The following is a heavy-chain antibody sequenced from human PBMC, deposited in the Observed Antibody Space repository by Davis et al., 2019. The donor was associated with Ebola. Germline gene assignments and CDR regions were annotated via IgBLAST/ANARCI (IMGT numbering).Heavy chain of an antibody. Sequence: SETLSLTCTVSGGSISSYYWSWIRQPPGKGLEWIGYIYYSGSTNYNPSLKSRVTISVDTSKNQFSLKLSSVTAADTAVYYCARESFGASFDYWGQGTLVTVSS. D-gene: IGHD3-3*01. CDR3: ARESFGASFDY. J-gene: IGHJ4*02. CDR2: IYYSGST. CDR1: GGSISSYY. V-gene: IGHV4-59*01.